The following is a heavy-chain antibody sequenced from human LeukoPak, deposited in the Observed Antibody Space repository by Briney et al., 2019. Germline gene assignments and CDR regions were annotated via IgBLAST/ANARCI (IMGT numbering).Heavy chain of an antibody. CDR2: IYGSGST. D-gene: IGHD1-26*01. CDR1: GGFISRYY. V-gene: IGHV4-4*07. Sequence: SETLSLTCTVSGGFISRYYWSWIRQPAGKGLEWIGRIYGSGSTTYNPSLKSRVRLSVDTSKNQFSLKLSSVTAADTAVYYCAVTSGSYPLFAYWGQGTLVTVSS. J-gene: IGHJ4*02. CDR3: AVTSGSYPLFAY.